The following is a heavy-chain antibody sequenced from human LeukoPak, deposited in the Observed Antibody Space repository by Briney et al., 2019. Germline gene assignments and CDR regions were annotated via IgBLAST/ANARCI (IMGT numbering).Heavy chain of an antibody. Sequence: GGSLRLSCAASGFTFSSYGMHWVRQAPGKGLEWVSAISGSGGSTYYADSVKGRFTISRDNSKNTLYLQMNSLRAEDTAVYYCAKVGSTGDYDILTGYPFYYFDYWGQGTLVTVSS. D-gene: IGHD3-9*01. CDR1: GFTFSSYG. J-gene: IGHJ4*02. CDR3: AKVGSTGDYDILTGYPFYYFDY. CDR2: ISGSGGST. V-gene: IGHV3-23*01.